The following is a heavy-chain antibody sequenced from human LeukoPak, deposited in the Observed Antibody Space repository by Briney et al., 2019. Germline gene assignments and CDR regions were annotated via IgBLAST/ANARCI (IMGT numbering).Heavy chain of an antibody. CDR1: GGSISRGDYY. J-gene: IGHJ3*02. CDR3: ASHPVTGVAFDI. CDR2: IHKSGGT. Sequence: PSETLSLTCTVSGGSISRGDYYWTWIRQPPGKGLEWIGYIHKSGGTSYTPSLKSRLTMSVDTSKNQFSLKLRSVTAADTAVYYCASHPVTGVAFDIWGQGTMVTVSS. D-gene: IGHD2-8*02. V-gene: IGHV4-30-4*01.